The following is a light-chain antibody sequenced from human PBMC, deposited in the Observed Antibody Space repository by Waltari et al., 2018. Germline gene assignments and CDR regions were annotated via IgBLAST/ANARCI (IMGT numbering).Light chain of an antibody. CDR1: TSNVGTQT. CDR2: KND. CDR3: AAWDDRLSGYV. J-gene: IGLJ1*01. Sequence: QSVLTQPPSASGTPGERVPISCSGSTSNVGTQTGNWYQHFPGMAPKLLIYKNDQRHSGVPDRFSGSKSGTSASLAISGLQSEDEAVYYCAAWDDRLSGYVFGTGTKVSV. V-gene: IGLV1-44*01.